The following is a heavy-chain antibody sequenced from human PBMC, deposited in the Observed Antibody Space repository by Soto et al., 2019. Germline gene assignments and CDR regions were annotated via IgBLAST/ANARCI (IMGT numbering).Heavy chain of an antibody. Sequence: QVQLVQSGAEVKKPGASVKVSCKLSGYTLTKLSMHWVRQAPGKGLEWMGGFDSEDGETIYAQKFQGRVTMTVDTSTDTAYMELSSLRSEDTAVYYCATSLYSSSWYFGTYYYPMDVWGQGTTVTVSS. CDR2: FDSEDGET. CDR3: ATSLYSSSWYFGTYYYPMDV. D-gene: IGHD6-13*01. V-gene: IGHV1-24*01. J-gene: IGHJ6*02. CDR1: GYTLTKLS.